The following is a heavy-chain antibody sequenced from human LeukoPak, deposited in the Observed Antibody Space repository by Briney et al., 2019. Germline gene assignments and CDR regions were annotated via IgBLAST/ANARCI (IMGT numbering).Heavy chain of an antibody. Sequence: SETLSLTCTVSGGSVSSVTYYWTWIRQPPGKGLEWIGHIFYRGSTNYNPSLKSRVTISLDTSKNQFSLRLSSVSAADTAVYYCARDVRGDYGDTDWYFDLWGRGTLVTVSS. CDR2: IFYRGST. J-gene: IGHJ2*01. V-gene: IGHV4-61*01. CDR1: GGSVSSVTYY. D-gene: IGHD4-17*01. CDR3: ARDVRGDYGDTDWYFDL.